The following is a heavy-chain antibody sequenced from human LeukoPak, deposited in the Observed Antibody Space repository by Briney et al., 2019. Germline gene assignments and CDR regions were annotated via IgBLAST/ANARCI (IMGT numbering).Heavy chain of an antibody. J-gene: IGHJ4*02. D-gene: IGHD2-2*01. CDR3: ARLYCSSTSCYDY. V-gene: IGHV4-59*01. CDR1: GGSISSYY. Sequence: SETLSLTCTVSGGSISSYYWSWIRQPPGKGLEWIGYIYHSGSTNYNPSLKSRVTISVDTSKNQFSLKLSSVTAADTAVYYCARLYCSSTSCYDYWGQGTLVTVSS. CDR2: IYHSGST.